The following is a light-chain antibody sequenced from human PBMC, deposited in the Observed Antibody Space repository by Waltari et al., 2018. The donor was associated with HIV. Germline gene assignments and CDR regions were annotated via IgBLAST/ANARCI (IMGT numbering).Light chain of an antibody. CDR1: ALPKQY. J-gene: IGLJ3*02. Sequence: SYELTQPPSVSVSPGQTARITCSGDALPKQYASWYQQKPGQAPVVVLYKDSERPSGIPERFSGSSSGTTVTLTISGVQAEDEADYYCQSADSSGPYRVFGGGTKLTVL. CDR2: KDS. CDR3: QSADSSGPYRV. V-gene: IGLV3-25*03.